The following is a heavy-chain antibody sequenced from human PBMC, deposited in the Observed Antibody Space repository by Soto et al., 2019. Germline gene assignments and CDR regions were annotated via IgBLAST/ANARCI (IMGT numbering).Heavy chain of an antibody. J-gene: IGHJ4*02. CDR3: AKKGPDFSWGIDY. CDR1: GFTFSSYA. D-gene: IGHD7-27*01. V-gene: IGHV3-23*01. CDR2: ISHSGGST. Sequence: GGSLRLSCVAPGFTFSSYAMSWVRQAPGKGLEWVSAISHSGGSTYYADSVKGRFTISRDNSKNTLYLQMNSLRAEDTAVYYCAKKGPDFSWGIDYWGQGTLVTVSS.